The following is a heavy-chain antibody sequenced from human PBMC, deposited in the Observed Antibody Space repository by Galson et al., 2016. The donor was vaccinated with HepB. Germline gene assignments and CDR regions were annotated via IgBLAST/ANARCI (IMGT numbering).Heavy chain of an antibody. CDR2: IYPGDSNT. CDR3: AKPGYCSSIDCPEKDATYYYGMDV. J-gene: IGHJ6*02. CDR1: GYTFDSYW. Sequence: QSGAEVKKPGESLKISCKGSGYTFDSYWIAWVRQMPGKGLEWMGIIYPGDSNTIYSPSFEGQVTISANKSIRTAYLHWSSRKASDTAIYYYAKPGYCSSIDCPEKDATYYYGMDVWGQGTTVTVSS. D-gene: IGHD2-2*01. V-gene: IGHV5-51*01.